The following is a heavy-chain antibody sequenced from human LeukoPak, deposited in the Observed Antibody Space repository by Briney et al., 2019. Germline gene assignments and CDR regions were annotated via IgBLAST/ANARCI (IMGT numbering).Heavy chain of an antibody. D-gene: IGHD2-2*01. CDR2: ISSSGSTI. CDR3: VGYCSTTGCADHGY. Sequence: PGGSLRLSCAASGFTFSDYYMSWIRQAPGKGLEWVSYISSSGSTIYYADSEKGRFTISRDNAKNSLYLQVNSLRVEDTAVYYCVGYCSTTGCADHGYWGQGTLVTVSS. V-gene: IGHV3-11*01. J-gene: IGHJ4*02. CDR1: GFTFSDYY.